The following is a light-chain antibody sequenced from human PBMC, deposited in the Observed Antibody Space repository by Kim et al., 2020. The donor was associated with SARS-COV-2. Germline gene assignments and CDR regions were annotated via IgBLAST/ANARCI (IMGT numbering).Light chain of an antibody. CDR2: DAS. V-gene: IGKV1-33*01. CDR1: QDISNY. J-gene: IGKJ3*01. Sequence: DIQMTQSPSSLSASVGDRVTITCQASQDISNYLNWYQQKPGKAPKLLIYDASNLETGVPSRFSGSGSGTDFTFTISSLQPEDIATYYCQQSNKFSSTFGPGTQVDIK. CDR3: QQSNKFSST.